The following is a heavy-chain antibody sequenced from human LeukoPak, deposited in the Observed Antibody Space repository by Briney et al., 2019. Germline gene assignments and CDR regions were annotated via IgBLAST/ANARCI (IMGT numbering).Heavy chain of an antibody. Sequence: PGGSLRLSCAASGFTFSSYGMHWVRQAPWVRQAPGKGLEWVAFIGYSGSNKYYIDSVKGRFTISRDNSRNTLYLQMNSLRVEDTAVYYCAKALNNWNLDYWGQGTLVTVSS. CDR2: IGYSGSNK. J-gene: IGHJ4*02. D-gene: IGHD1-20*01. V-gene: IGHV3-30*02. CDR3: AKALNNWNLDY. CDR1: GFTFSSYG.